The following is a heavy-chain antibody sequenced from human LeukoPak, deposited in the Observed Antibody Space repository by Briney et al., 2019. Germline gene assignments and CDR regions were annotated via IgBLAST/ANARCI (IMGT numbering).Heavy chain of an antibody. CDR1: GFTFSTYA. J-gene: IGHJ4*02. Sequence: GGSLRLSCAASGFTFSTYAMTWVRQAPGKGLEWVSLITGGGGSTYYVDSVKGRFTISRDNSKSTLYLEMNSLRAEDTAVYYCAKRSGTAPLGGTNFDYWGQGTRVTVSS. CDR2: ITGGGGST. V-gene: IGHV3-23*01. D-gene: IGHD6-19*01. CDR3: AKRSGTAPLGGTNFDY.